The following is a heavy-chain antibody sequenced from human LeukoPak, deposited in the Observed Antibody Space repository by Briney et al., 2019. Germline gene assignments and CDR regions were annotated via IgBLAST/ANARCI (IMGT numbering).Heavy chain of an antibody. D-gene: IGHD3-22*01. CDR2: INHSGST. Sequence: ASETLSLTCAVYGGSFSGYYWSWIRQPPGKGLEWIGEINHSGSTNYNPSLKSRVTISVDTSKNQFSLKLSSVTAADTAVYYCARIKEHYYDSSGYADYWGQGTLVTVSS. J-gene: IGHJ4*02. CDR1: GGSFSGYY. CDR3: ARIKEHYYDSSGYADY. V-gene: IGHV4-34*01.